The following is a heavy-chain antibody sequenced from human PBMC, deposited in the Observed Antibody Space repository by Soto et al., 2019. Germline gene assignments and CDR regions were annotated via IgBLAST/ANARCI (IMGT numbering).Heavy chain of an antibody. Sequence: ASVKVSCKASGGTFSSYAMHWVRQAPGQRLEWMGWINAGNGNTKYSQKFQGGVTITRDTSASTAYMELSSLRSEDTAVYYCARRGYCTNGVCTSYYYYGMDVWGQGTTVTVSS. CDR1: GGTFSSYA. J-gene: IGHJ6*02. CDR3: ARRGYCTNGVCTSYYYYGMDV. V-gene: IGHV1-3*01. D-gene: IGHD2-8*01. CDR2: INAGNGNT.